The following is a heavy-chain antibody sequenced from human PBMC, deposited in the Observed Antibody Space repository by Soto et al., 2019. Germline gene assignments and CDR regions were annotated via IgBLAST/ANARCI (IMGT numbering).Heavy chain of an antibody. CDR1: VFTFSSYI. D-gene: IGHD6-6*01. Sequence: GGSLRLSCAASVFTFSSYIMNWVRQAPGKGLEWVSSISSSSSYIYYADSVKGRFTISRDNAENSLYLQMNSLRAEDTAVYYCARAGYSSSSGLDYWGQGTLVTVSS. V-gene: IGHV3-21*01. J-gene: IGHJ4*02. CDR3: ARAGYSSSSGLDY. CDR2: ISSSSSYI.